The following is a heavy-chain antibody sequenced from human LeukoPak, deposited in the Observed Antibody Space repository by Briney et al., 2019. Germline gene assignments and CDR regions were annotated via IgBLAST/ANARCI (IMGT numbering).Heavy chain of an antibody. J-gene: IGHJ4*02. CDR1: GFNLSNYG. CDR2: IYSGGST. V-gene: IGHV3-66*01. Sequence: PGGSLRLSCAGSGFNLSNYGMHWVRQAPGKGLEWVSVIYSGGSTYYADSVKGRFTISRDNSMNTLYLQMNSLRAEDTAVYYCARAGSSGWYHFDYWGQGTLVTVSS. D-gene: IGHD6-19*01. CDR3: ARAGSSGWYHFDY.